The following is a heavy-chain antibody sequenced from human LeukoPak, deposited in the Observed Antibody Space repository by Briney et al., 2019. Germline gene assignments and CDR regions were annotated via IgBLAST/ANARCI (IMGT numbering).Heavy chain of an antibody. V-gene: IGHV1-2*02. Sequence: ASVKVSCKASGYTFTGYYMHWVRQAPGQGLEWMGWINPNSGGTNYAQKFQGRVTMTRDTSISTPYMELSRLRSDDTAVYYCARGMVYYDTLFFDYWGQGTLVTVSS. CDR2: INPNSGGT. D-gene: IGHD2-8*01. J-gene: IGHJ4*02. CDR1: GYTFTGYY. CDR3: ARGMVYYDTLFFDY.